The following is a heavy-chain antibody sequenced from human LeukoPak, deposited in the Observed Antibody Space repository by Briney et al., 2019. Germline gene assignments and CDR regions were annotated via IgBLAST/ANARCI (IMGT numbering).Heavy chain of an antibody. CDR3: ALDSSGYYYNY. D-gene: IGHD3-22*01. Sequence: PGGSLRLSCAASGFTFSTYGMHWVRQAPGRGLEWVAFIRSDASEKYYADTVKGRFTTSRDNSKNTLYMQMNSLRVEDTAVYYCALDSSGYYYNYWGQGTLVTVSS. V-gene: IGHV3-30*02. CDR1: GFTFSTYG. J-gene: IGHJ4*02. CDR2: IRSDASEK.